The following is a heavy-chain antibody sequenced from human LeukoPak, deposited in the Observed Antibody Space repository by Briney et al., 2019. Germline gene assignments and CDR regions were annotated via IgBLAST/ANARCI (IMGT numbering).Heavy chain of an antibody. V-gene: IGHV1-46*01. CDR1: GYTFTSYY. J-gene: IGHJ6*02. D-gene: IGHD2-15*01. CDR3: ASGSYCSGGSCYRSYYYYGMDV. Sequence: ASVKVSCKASGYTFTSYYMHWVRQAPGQGLEWMGIINPSGGSTSYAQKFQGRVTMTRDTSTSTVYMELSSLRSEDTAVYYCASGSYCSGGSCYRSYYYYGMDVWGQGTTVTVSS. CDR2: INPSGGST.